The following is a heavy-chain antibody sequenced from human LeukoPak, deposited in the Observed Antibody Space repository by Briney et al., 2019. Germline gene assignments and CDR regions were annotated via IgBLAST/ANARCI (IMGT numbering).Heavy chain of an antibody. V-gene: IGHV3-30*03. CDR1: GFTFSSYG. CDR2: ISYDGSNK. CDR3: ASSGYYKDFDY. D-gene: IGHD3-22*01. Sequence: GGTLRLSCAASGFTFSSYGMSWVRQAPGKGLEWVAVISYDGSNKYYADSVKGRFTISRDNSKNTLYLQMNSLRAEDTAVYYCASSGYYKDFDYWGQGTLVTVSS. J-gene: IGHJ4*02.